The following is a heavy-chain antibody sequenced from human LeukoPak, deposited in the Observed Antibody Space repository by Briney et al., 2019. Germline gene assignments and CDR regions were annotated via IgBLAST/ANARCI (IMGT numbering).Heavy chain of an antibody. CDR3: AGKSSSWYGDI. CDR2: IWYDGSNK. D-gene: IGHD6-13*01. J-gene: IGHJ3*02. V-gene: IGHV3-33*01. CDR1: GFTFSSCG. Sequence: PGGSLRLSCAASGFTFSSCGMLWVRQAPGKGLEWVAVIWYDGSNKYYADSVKGRFTISRDNSKNTLYLQMNSLRAEDTAVYYCAGKSSSWYGDIWGQGTMVTVSS.